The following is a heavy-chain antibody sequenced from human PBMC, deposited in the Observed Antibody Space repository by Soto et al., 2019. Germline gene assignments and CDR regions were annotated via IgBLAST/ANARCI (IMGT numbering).Heavy chain of an antibody. D-gene: IGHD6-13*01. CDR1: GGSVSSGSYY. V-gene: IGHV4-61*01. Sequence: SETLSLTCTVSGGSVSSGSYYWSWIRQPPGKGLEWIGYIYYSGSTNYNPSLKSRVTISVDTSKNQFSLKLSSVTAADTAVYYCARDIQIAAAGTYYYYGMDVWGQGTTVTVSS. J-gene: IGHJ6*02. CDR3: ARDIQIAAAGTYYYYGMDV. CDR2: IYYSGST.